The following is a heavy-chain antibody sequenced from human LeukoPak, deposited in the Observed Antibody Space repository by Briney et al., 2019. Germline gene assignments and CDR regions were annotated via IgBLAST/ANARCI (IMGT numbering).Heavy chain of an antibody. J-gene: IGHJ4*02. D-gene: IGHD6-13*01. CDR3: ARGRRSSSIWYLDY. CDR1: GFTFSDYE. Sequence: PGGSLRLSCAASGFTFSDYELNWVRQAPGKGLEWVSYISSSGTTIYYADSVEGRFTISRDNARNSLYLQMNTLRVEDTALYYCARGRRSSSIWYLDYWGQGTLVTVSS. V-gene: IGHV3-48*03. CDR2: ISSSGTTI.